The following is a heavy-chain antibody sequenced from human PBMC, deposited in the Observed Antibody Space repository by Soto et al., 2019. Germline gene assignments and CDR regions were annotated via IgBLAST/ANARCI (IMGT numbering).Heavy chain of an antibody. V-gene: IGHV1-58*01. Sequence: GASVKVSCKASGFTFTSSAVQWARQARGQRLEWIGWIVVGSGNTNYAQKFQERVTITRDMSTSTAYMELSSLRSEDTAVYYCAADPEYYYDSSGYDYWGQGTLVTVSS. J-gene: IGHJ4*02. CDR1: GFTFTSSA. CDR2: IVVGSGNT. D-gene: IGHD3-22*01. CDR3: AADPEYYYDSSGYDY.